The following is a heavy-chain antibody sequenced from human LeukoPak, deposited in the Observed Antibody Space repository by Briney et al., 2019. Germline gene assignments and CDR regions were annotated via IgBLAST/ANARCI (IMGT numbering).Heavy chain of an antibody. CDR1: GFTFSSYE. D-gene: IGHD6-6*01. V-gene: IGHV3-48*03. CDR2: ISNSGNTI. J-gene: IGHJ4*02. Sequence: GGSLRLSCAASGFTFSSYEMNWARQAPGKGLEWVSYISNSGNTIYYADSVKGRFTISRDNAKNSLYLQMNSLRAEDTAVYYCARRSRGTGSWYYFDYWGQGTLVTVSS. CDR3: ARRSRGTGSWYYFDY.